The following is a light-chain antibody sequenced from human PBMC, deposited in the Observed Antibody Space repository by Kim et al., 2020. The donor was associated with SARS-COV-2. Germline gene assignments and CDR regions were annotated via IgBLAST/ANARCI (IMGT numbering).Light chain of an antibody. V-gene: IGKV1-33*01. Sequence: DIQMTQSPSSLSASVGDRVTITCQASQDISNYLNWYQQKPGKAPKLLIYGASNLETGVPSRFSGSGSGTDFTFTISSLQPEDIATYYCQQYDNLPYTFGQETKLEI. J-gene: IGKJ2*01. CDR1: QDISNY. CDR3: QQYDNLPYT. CDR2: GAS.